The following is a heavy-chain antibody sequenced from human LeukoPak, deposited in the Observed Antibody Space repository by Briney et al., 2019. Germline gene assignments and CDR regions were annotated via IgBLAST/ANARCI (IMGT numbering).Heavy chain of an antibody. J-gene: IGHJ5*02. CDR3: AGDVGGSYRENWFDP. V-gene: IGHV4-38-2*02. Sequence: SETLSLTCTVSGYSISSGYYWGWIRQPPGKGLEWIGSIYHSGSTYYNPSLKSRVTISVDTSKNQFSLKLSSVTAADTAVYYCAGDVGGSYRENWFDPWGQGTLVTVSS. CDR1: GYSISSGYY. D-gene: IGHD3-16*02. CDR2: IYHSGST.